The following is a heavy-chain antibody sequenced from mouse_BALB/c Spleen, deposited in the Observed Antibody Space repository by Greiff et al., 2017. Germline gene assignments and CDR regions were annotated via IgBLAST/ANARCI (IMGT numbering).Heavy chain of an antibody. J-gene: IGHJ3*01. Sequence: VQGVESGPGLVAPSQSLSITCTVSGFSLTGYGVNWVRQPPGKGLEWLGMIWGDGSTDYNSALKSRLSISKDNSKSQVFLKMNSLQTDDTARYYCARDYYYGSRTGFAYWGQGTLVTVSA. CDR2: IWGDGST. D-gene: IGHD1-1*01. CDR3: ARDYYYGSRTGFAY. V-gene: IGHV2-6-7*01. CDR1: GFSLTGYG.